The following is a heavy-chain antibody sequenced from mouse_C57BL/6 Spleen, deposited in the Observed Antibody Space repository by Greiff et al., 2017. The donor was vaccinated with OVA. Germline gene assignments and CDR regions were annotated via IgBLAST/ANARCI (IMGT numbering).Heavy chain of an antibody. CDR3: ALYDGYWGYAMDY. CDR1: GYTFTSYW. D-gene: IGHD2-3*01. J-gene: IGHJ4*01. CDR2: IYPGSGST. V-gene: IGHV1-55*01. Sequence: QVQLQQPGAELVKPGASVKMSCKASGYTFTSYWITWVKQRPGQGLEWIGDIYPGSGSTNYNEKFKSKATLTVDTSSSTAYMQLSSLTSEDSALYYCALYDGYWGYAMDYWGQGTSVTVSS.